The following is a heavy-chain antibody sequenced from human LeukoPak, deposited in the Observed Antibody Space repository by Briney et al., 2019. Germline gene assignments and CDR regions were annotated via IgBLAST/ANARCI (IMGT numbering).Heavy chain of an antibody. J-gene: IGHJ4*02. CDR2: ISWDGGTT. D-gene: IGHD3-22*01. Sequence: GGSLRLSCAASGFTFVDYTMHWVRQSQGKGLEWVSLISWDGGTTYYADSVRGRFTISRDNSKNSLYLQMNSLRTEDPALYYCAKYSGYYYDSGAYGSYFDYWGQGTLVTVSS. CDR3: AKYSGYYYDSGAYGSYFDY. V-gene: IGHV3-43*01. CDR1: GFTFVDYT.